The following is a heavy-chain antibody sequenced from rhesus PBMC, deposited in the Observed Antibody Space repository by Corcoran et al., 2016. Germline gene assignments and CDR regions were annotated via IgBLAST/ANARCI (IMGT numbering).Heavy chain of an antibody. CDR3: ASSAPFRGWGFLDV. V-gene: IGHV4-169*02. CDR2: IVGRGSST. D-gene: IGHD3-34*01. CDR1: GGSISSSY. Sequence: QLQLQESGPGLVKPSETLSVTCAVSGGSISSSYWSWIRQAPGKGMGWIGDIVGRGSSTNSTPSLKSRVTLAVDTSKNLLSLTLSSVAAADTAVYYGASSAPFRGWGFLDVWGPGVLVTVSS. J-gene: IGHJ5-1*01.